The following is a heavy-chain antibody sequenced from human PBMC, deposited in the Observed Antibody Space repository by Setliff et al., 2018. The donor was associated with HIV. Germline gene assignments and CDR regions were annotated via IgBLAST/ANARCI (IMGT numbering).Heavy chain of an antibody. V-gene: IGHV4-39*07. CDR3: ARVPTSSWYVTTQRTKEYFHH. Sequence: SETLSLTCSVSGAPVSSGRYYWGWIRQPPGKGLEWIATIHYTGSTYYNPSLKSRVTISVDTSRNQFSLRLSSVTAADTAIYYCARVPTSSWYVTTQRTKEYFHHWGQGTLVTVSS. J-gene: IGHJ1*01. CDR1: GAPVSSGRYY. CDR2: IHYTGST. D-gene: IGHD6-13*01.